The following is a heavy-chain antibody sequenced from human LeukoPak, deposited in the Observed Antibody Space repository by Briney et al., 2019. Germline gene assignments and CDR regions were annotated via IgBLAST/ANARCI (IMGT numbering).Heavy chain of an antibody. CDR1: GFTFSSYG. J-gene: IGHJ4*02. D-gene: IGHD7-27*01. CDR2: IWYDGSNK. CDR3: ARESRLTGGFGDTPIDY. V-gene: IGHV3-33*01. Sequence: GSLRLSCAASGFTFSSYGMHWVRQAPGKGLEWVAVIWYDGSNKYYADSVKGRFTISRDNSKNTLYLQMNSLRAEDTAVYYCARESRLTGGFGDTPIDYWGQGTLVTVSS.